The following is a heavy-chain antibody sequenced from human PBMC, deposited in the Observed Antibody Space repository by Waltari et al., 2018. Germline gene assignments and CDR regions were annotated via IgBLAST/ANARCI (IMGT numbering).Heavy chain of an antibody. D-gene: IGHD3-10*01. CDR2: IYHSGST. J-gene: IGHJ3*02. Sequence: QVQLQESGPGLVKPSETLSLTCAVSGYSISSGYYWGWIRQPPGKGLAWIGSIYHSGSTYYNPSLKSRVTISVDTSKNQFSLKLSSVTAADTAVYYCARVTMVQGVIGAFDIWGQGTMVTVSS. V-gene: IGHV4-38-2*01. CDR3: ARVTMVQGVIGAFDI. CDR1: GYSISSGYY.